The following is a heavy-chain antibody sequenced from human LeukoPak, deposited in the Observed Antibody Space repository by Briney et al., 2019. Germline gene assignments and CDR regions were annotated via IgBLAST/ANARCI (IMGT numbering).Heavy chain of an antibody. CDR1: GFTFSDYY. V-gene: IGHV3-72*01. J-gene: IGHJ4*02. D-gene: IGHD3-16*01. CDR3: IRGFGD. Sequence: GGSLRLSCAASGFTFSDYYMEWVRQAPGKGLEWVGRMRNKANSYTTEYAASAKGRFTISRGDSKSSLYLQMNSLKTEDTAVYYCIRGFGDWGQGTLVTVSS. CDR2: MRNKANSYTT.